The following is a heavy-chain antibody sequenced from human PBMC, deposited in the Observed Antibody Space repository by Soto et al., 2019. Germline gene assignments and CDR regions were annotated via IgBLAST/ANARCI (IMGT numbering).Heavy chain of an antibody. J-gene: IGHJ5*02. V-gene: IGHV4-59*01. CDR1: GGSISSYY. CDR2: IYYSGST. Sequence: QVQLQESGPGLVKPSETLSLTCTVSGGSISSYYWSWIRQPPGMGLEWIGYIYYSGSTNYNPSLKSRVTISVDTSKHQFSLKLSSVTAADTAVYYCARVIIAAAGIQDWFDPWGQGTLVTVSS. D-gene: IGHD6-13*01. CDR3: ARVIIAAAGIQDWFDP.